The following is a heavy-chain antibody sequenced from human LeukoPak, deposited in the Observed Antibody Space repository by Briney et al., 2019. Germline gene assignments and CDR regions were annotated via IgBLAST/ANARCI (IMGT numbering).Heavy chain of an antibody. Sequence: ASVKVSCKASGFTFTSSAMHWVRQAPGQGLEWMGWINPNSGGTNYAQKFRGRVTMTRDTSISTAYMELSRLRSDGTAVYYCARALLTTNWFDPWGQGTLVTVSS. D-gene: IGHD4-4*01. CDR2: INPNSGGT. CDR3: ARALLTTNWFDP. J-gene: IGHJ5*02. CDR1: GFTFTSSA. V-gene: IGHV1-2*02.